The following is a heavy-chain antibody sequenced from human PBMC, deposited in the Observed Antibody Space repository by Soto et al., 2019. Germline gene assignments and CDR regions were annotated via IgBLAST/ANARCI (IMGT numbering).Heavy chain of an antibody. CDR3: ARVIRGWATHPLYYFDY. Sequence: ASVKVSCKASGYTFTGYYMHWLRQAPGQGLEWMGWINPNSGGTNYAQKFQGRVTMTRDTSISTAYMELSRLRSDDTAVYYCARVIRGWATHPLYYFDYWGQGTLVTVSS. CDR1: GYTFTGYY. J-gene: IGHJ4*02. D-gene: IGHD3-10*01. CDR2: INPNSGGT. V-gene: IGHV1-2*02.